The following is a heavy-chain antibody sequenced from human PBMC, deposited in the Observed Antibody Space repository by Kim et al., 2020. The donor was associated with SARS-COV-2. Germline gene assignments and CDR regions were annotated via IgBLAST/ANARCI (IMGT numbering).Heavy chain of an antibody. D-gene: IGHD3-10*01. J-gene: IGHJ4*02. Sequence: KGRFTISRDNSKNTLYLQMNSLRAEDTAVYYCAKDHQYYYGSGSYWAYDYWGQGTLVTVSS. CDR3: AKDHQYYYGSGSYWAYDY. V-gene: IGHV3-23*01.